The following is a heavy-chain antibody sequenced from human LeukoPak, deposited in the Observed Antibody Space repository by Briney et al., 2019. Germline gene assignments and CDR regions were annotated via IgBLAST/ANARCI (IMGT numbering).Heavy chain of an antibody. CDR3: AKLQPHFDFWSGYLDF. CDR1: GFTFSSYA. V-gene: IGHV3-23*01. D-gene: IGHD3-3*01. J-gene: IGHJ4*02. Sequence: GGSLRLSCAASGFTFSSYAMSWVRQAPGKGLEWVSAISGSGGSTYYADSVKGRFTISRDNSKNTLYLQMNSLRAEDTAAYYCAKLQPHFDFWSGYLDFWGQGTLVTVSS. CDR2: ISGSGGST.